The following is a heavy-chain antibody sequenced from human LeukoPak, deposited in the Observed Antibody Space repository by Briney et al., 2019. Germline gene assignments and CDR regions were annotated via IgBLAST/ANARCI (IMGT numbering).Heavy chain of an antibody. D-gene: IGHD2-2*01. Sequence: SETLSLTCTVSGGFISSYYWSWLRQPPGKGLEWIGYIYYSGSTNYNPSLKSRVTISVDTSKNQFSLKLSSVTAADTAVYYCARRSRYFQHWGQGTLVTVSS. J-gene: IGHJ1*01. CDR2: IYYSGST. V-gene: IGHV4-59*01. CDR1: GGFISSYY. CDR3: ARRSRYFQH.